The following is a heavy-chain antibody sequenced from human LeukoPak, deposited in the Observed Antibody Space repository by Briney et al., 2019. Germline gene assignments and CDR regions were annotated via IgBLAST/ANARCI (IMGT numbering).Heavy chain of an antibody. CDR1: GGSFSGYY. J-gene: IGHJ4*02. D-gene: IGHD3-22*01. V-gene: IGHV4-34*01. Sequence: SETLSLTCTVSGGSFSGYYCTWIRQPPGKGLEWIGEINHSGSANYNPSLKSRVTISLDTSKNQFSLKLSSVTAADTAVYYCARDGLDCDSSGYQNWGQGTLVTVSS. CDR2: INHSGSA. CDR3: ARDGLDCDSSGYQN.